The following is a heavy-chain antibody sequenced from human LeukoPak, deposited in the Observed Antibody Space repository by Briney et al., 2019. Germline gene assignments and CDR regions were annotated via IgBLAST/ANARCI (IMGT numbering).Heavy chain of an antibody. CDR3: APMDTYYYDSSGYYYGGDGY. CDR1: GGSVSSGSYY. CDR2: INHSGST. J-gene: IGHJ4*02. V-gene: IGHV4-61*01. Sequence: SETLSLTCTVSGGSVSSGSYYWSWVRQPPGKGLEWIGEINHSGSTNYNPSLKSRVTISVDTSKNQFSLKLSSVTAADTAVYYCAPMDTYYYDSSGYYYGGDGYWGQGTLVTVSS. D-gene: IGHD3-22*01.